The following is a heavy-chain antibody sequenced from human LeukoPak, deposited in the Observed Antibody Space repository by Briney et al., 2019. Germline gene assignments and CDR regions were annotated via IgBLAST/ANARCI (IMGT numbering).Heavy chain of an antibody. D-gene: IGHD3-22*01. J-gene: IGHJ4*02. CDR1: GYTFTSYW. V-gene: IGHV5-51*01. CDR3: ARQSVRYYDRSGYYYGYFDY. Sequence: GESLKISCKGSGYTFTSYWIGWVRQMPGIGLEWMGIIYAGDSDTRYSPSFQGQVTISVDKSISTAYLQWSSLKASDTAIYYCARQSVRYYDRSGYYYGYFDYWGQGTLVTVSS. CDR2: IYAGDSDT.